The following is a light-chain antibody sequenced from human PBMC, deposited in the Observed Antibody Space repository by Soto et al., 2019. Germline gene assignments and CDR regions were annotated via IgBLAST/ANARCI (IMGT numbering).Light chain of an antibody. J-gene: IGKJ5*01. V-gene: IGKV3D-20*02. CDR3: QQRSNWPPIT. CDR1: QSVSASF. CDR2: GAS. Sequence: EIVLTQSPDTLSLSPGERATLSCRASQSVSASFLAWYQQKPGQAPRLIIYGASSRATGIPDRFSGSGSGTDFTLTISSLEPEDFAVYYCQQRSNWPPITFGQGTRLEIK.